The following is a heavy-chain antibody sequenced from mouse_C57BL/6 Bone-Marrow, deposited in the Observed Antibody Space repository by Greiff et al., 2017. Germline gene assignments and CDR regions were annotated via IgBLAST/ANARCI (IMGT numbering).Heavy chain of an antibody. CDR2: ISSGGSYT. Sequence: DVMLVESGGDLVKPGGSLKLSCAASGFTFSSYGMSWVRQTPDKRLEWVATISSGGSYTYYPDSVKGRFTISRDNAKNTLYLQMSSLKSEDTAMYYCARRFITTVVAYYFDYWGQGTTLTVSS. J-gene: IGHJ2*01. D-gene: IGHD1-1*01. CDR1: GFTFSSYG. V-gene: IGHV5-6*02. CDR3: ARRFITTVVAYYFDY.